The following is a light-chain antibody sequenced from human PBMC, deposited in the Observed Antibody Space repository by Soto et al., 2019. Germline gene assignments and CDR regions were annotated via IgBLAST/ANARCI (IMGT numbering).Light chain of an antibody. J-gene: IGKJ1*01. CDR2: GAS. CDR3: QQRSSWPWT. Sequence: IVMTQSPATLSVSPGERATLSCRASQSVSSNLAWYQQKPGQAPRLLIYGASTRATGIPARFSGSGSGTDFTLTIDSLEPEDFALFYCQQRSSWPWTFGQGTKVDIK. V-gene: IGKV3-15*01. CDR1: QSVSSN.